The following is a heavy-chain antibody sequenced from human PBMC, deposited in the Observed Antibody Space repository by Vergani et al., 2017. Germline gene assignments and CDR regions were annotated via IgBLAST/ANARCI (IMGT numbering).Heavy chain of an antibody. CDR2: IYPGDSDT. Sequence: EVQLVQSGAEVKKPGESLKISCKGSGYSFTSYWIGWVRQMPGKGLEWMGIIYPGDSDTRYSPSLQGHATISADKSISTAYLQWSSLKASDTAMYYCARPGYWSGGSCYVSDYWGQGTLVTVSS. CDR3: ARPGYWSGGSCYVSDY. J-gene: IGHJ4*02. D-gene: IGHD2-15*01. V-gene: IGHV5-51*01. CDR1: GYSFTSYW.